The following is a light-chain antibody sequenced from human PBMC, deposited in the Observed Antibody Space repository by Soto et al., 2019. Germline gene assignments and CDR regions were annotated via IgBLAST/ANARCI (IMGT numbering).Light chain of an antibody. Sequence: DIQMTQSPSSLSASVGDRVTITCRASQSISSYLNWYQQKPGKAPKLLIYAASTLQSGVPSRFSGSGSGTEFTLTISTLQPEDFATYYCQQLNSFPRTFGQGTKV. CDR1: QSISSY. CDR2: AAS. CDR3: QQLNSFPRT. V-gene: IGKV1-9*01. J-gene: IGKJ1*01.